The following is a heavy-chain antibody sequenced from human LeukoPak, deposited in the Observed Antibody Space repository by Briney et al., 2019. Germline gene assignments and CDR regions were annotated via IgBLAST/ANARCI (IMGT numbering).Heavy chain of an antibody. V-gene: IGHV4-59*12. CDR3: AREGYSGPSGWFDP. Sequence: SETLSLTCTVSGGSISSYYWSWIRQPPGKGLEWIGYIYYSGSTNYNPSLKSRVTISVDTSKNQFSLKLSSMTAADTAVYYCAREGYSGPSGWFDPWGQGTLVTVSS. J-gene: IGHJ5*02. D-gene: IGHD2-15*01. CDR2: IYYSGST. CDR1: GGSISSYY.